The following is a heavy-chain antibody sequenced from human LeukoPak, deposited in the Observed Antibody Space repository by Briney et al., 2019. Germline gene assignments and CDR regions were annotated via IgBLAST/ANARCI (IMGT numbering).Heavy chain of an antibody. CDR2: ISTSSIYI. CDR3: ARGGVVTIGYYYYMDV. CDR1: GFTFGDYA. J-gene: IGHJ6*03. Sequence: PGGSLRLSCTASGFTFGDYAMSWVRQAPGKGLEWVSSISTSSIYIYYADSVNGRFTISRDNAKNSLYLQMNSLRAEDTAVYYCARGGVVTIGYYYYMDVWGKGTTVTISS. D-gene: IGHD2-21*02. V-gene: IGHV3-21*01.